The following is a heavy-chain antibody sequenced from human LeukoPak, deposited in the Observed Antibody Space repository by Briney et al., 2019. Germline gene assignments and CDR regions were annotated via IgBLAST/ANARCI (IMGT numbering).Heavy chain of an antibody. D-gene: IGHD2-2*03. J-gene: IGHJ4*02. CDR1: GGSFSGYY. Sequence: SETLSLTCAVYGGSFSGYYWSWIRQPPGKGLEWIGYIYYSGSTNYNPSLKSRVTISVDTSKNQFSLKLSSVTAADTAVYYCARDSGYCSSTSCYVFDYWGQGTLVTVSS. CDR2: IYYSGST. CDR3: ARDSGYCSSTSCYVFDY. V-gene: IGHV4-59*01.